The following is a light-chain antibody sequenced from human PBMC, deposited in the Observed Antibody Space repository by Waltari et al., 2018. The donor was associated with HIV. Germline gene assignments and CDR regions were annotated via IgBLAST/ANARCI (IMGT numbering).Light chain of an antibody. CDR1: QSVPNNY. CDR3: QHYCTSLHWT. V-gene: IGKV3-20*01. J-gene: IGKJ1*01. CDR2: GAS. Sequence: FVLTQSQGTLSLSPGDRATISCRASQSVPNNYLAWYQKKVGQAPRLLIYGASTRATGIPSRFSGSGSGADFTLTINRLEPEDFAVYYCQHYCTSLHWTFGQGTKVEIK.